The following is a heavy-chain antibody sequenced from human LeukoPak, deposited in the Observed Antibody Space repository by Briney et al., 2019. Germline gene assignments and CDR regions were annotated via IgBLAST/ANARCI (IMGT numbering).Heavy chain of an antibody. J-gene: IGHJ6*03. V-gene: IGHV1-69*05. CDR3: ARDRWAARHSYYYMDV. Sequence: SVKVSCKASGGTFSSYAISWVRQAPGQGLEWMGGIIPIFGTANYAQKFQGRVTITTDESTSTAYMEQSSLRSEDTAVYYCARDRWAARHSYYYMDVWGKGTTVTVSS. CDR1: GGTFSSYA. D-gene: IGHD6-6*01. CDR2: IIPIFGTA.